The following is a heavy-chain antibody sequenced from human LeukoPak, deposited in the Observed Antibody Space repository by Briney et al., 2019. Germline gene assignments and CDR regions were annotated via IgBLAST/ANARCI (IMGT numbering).Heavy chain of an antibody. CDR1: GGSFSGYY. V-gene: IGHV4-34*01. CDR3: ARGDMVRGVFDY. Sequence: PTETLSLTYAVYGGSFSGYYWIWIGQPPGKGLEWIGEINHSGSTNYNPSLKSRVTISVDTSKNQFSLKLSSVTAADTAVYYCARGDMVRGVFDYWGQGTLVTVSS. J-gene: IGHJ4*02. CDR2: INHSGST. D-gene: IGHD3-10*01.